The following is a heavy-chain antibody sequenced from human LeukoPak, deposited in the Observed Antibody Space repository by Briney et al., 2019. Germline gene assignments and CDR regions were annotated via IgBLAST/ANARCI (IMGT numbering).Heavy chain of an antibody. CDR3: ARDKEWSDAFDI. CDR2: IYYSGST. J-gene: IGHJ3*02. CDR1: GGSISSGGYY. Sequence: PSQTLSLTCTVSGGSISSGGYYWSWIRQHPGKGLEWIGYIYYSGSTNYNPSLKSRVTISVDTSKNQFSLKLSSVTAADTAVYYCARDKEWSDAFDIWGQGTMVTVSS. D-gene: IGHD3-3*01. V-gene: IGHV4-31*03.